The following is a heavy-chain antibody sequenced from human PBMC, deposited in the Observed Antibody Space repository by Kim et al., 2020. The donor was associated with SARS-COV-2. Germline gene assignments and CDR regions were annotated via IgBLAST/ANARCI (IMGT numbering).Heavy chain of an antibody. D-gene: IGHD1-26*01. Sequence: YAQKFQGRVTVTRDTSTSTVYMELSRLRSEETAVYYCAREEWEPERAFDIWGQGTMVTLSS. CDR3: AREEWEPERAFDI. J-gene: IGHJ3*02. V-gene: IGHV1-46*01.